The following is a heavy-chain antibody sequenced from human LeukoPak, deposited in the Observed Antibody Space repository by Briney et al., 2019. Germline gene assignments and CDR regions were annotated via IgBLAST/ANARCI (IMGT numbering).Heavy chain of an antibody. Sequence: GGSLRLSCAASGFTFSSNSMNWVRQAPGKGLEWVSYISSSSSTIYYADSVKGRFTISRDNSKNTLYLQMNSLRAEDTAVYYCARDTLPAAIGFDPWGQGTLVTVSS. CDR2: ISSSSSTI. V-gene: IGHV3-48*01. CDR3: ARDTLPAAIGFDP. D-gene: IGHD2-2*01. CDR1: GFTFSSNS. J-gene: IGHJ5*02.